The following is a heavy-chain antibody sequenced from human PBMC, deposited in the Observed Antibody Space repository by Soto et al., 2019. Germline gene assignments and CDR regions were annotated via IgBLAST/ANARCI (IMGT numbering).Heavy chain of an antibody. J-gene: IGHJ5*02. D-gene: IGHD5-12*01. V-gene: IGHV4-31*03. CDR1: GGSISSVGYY. CDR2: IYNSGST. Sequence: QVQLQESGPGLVKPSQTLSLTCTVSGGSISSVGYYWSWIRQHPGKGLEWIGYIYNSGSTHYNPSLNSRITMSVDTSKTQFSLKLSSVTVADTAVYFCARETVGTIDRWGQGTLVTVSS. CDR3: ARETVGTIDR.